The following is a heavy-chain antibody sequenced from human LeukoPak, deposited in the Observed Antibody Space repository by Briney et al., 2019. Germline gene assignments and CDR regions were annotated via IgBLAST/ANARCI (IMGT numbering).Heavy chain of an antibody. V-gene: IGHV4-59*01. D-gene: IGHD6-6*01. Sequence: PSETLSLTCTVSGGSIGSYYWSWLRQPPGEGLEWIGYIHYSGSTNYNPSLKSRVTISEDTSKNQFSLKLSSVTAADTAVYYCARGRRVTAARGYYMDVWGXXTTVTVSS. CDR2: IHYSGST. CDR3: ARGRRVTAARGYYMDV. J-gene: IGHJ6*03. CDR1: GGSIGSYY.